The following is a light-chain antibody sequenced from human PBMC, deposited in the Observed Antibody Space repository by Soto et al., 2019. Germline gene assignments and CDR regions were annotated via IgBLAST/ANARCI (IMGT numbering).Light chain of an antibody. Sequence: EIVMTQSPATLSVSPGERATLSCRASQNVGNNLVWYQQKPGQAPRLLIYGASTRAAGIPDRFSGSGSGTEFTLTISGLQSDDFAVYYCQPFNNWPPWTFGQGTNVDIK. CDR3: QPFNNWPPWT. V-gene: IGKV3-15*01. CDR1: QNVGNN. CDR2: GAS. J-gene: IGKJ1*01.